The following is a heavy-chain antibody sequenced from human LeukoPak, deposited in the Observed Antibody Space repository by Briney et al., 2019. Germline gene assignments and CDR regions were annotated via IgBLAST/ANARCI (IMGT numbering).Heavy chain of an antibody. V-gene: IGHV4-4*02. D-gene: IGHD3-10*01. Sequence: SETLSLTCRVSGGSISSNNWWSWVRQPPGKGLEWIGETYHSGSTNYNPSLKGRVTISVDKTKNQFSLKLTSVTAADTAVYYCARDVGSRSPGYWGQGTLVTVSS. CDR2: TYHSGST. J-gene: IGHJ4*02. CDR1: GGSISSNNW. CDR3: ARDVGSRSPGY.